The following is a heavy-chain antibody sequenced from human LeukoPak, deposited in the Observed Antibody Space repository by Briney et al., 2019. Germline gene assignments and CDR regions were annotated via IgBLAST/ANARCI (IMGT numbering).Heavy chain of an antibody. CDR1: GFTVSSNY. CDR2: IKSKTDGGTT. Sequence: GGSLRLSCAASGFTVSSNYMSWVRQAPGKGLEWVGRIKSKTDGGTTDYAAPVKGRFTISRDDSKNTLYLQMNSLKTEDTAVYYCTTAGEQQLVDYWGQGTLVTVSS. D-gene: IGHD6-13*01. V-gene: IGHV3-15*01. CDR3: TTAGEQQLVDY. J-gene: IGHJ4*02.